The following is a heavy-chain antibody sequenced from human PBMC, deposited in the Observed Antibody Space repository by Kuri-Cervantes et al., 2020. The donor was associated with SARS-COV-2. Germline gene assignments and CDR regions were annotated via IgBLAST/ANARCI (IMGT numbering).Heavy chain of an antibody. J-gene: IGHJ4*02. CDR2: INPNSGGT. CDR1: GYTFTGYY. V-gene: IGHV1-2*02. D-gene: IGHD5-18*01. CDR3: ARVPGIYSYGPPHFDY. Sequence: ASVKVSCKASGYTFTGYYMHWVRQAPGQGLEWVGWINPNSGGTNYAQKFQGRVTMTRDTSIGTAYMELSRLRSDDTAVYYCARVPGIYSYGPPHFDYWGQGTLVTVSS.